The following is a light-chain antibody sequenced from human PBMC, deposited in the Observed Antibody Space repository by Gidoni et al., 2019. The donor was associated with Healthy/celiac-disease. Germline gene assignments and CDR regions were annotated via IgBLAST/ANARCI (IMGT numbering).Light chain of an antibody. J-gene: IGKJ1*01. Sequence: DIQMTQPPSSLSASVGDRVTLTCRASQSISSYLNWYQQKPGKAPKLLIYAASSLQSGVPSRFSGSGSGTDFTPTISSLQPEDFATYYCQQSYSTSWTFGQGTKVEIK. CDR3: QQSYSTSWT. CDR2: AAS. V-gene: IGKV1-39*01. CDR1: QSISSY.